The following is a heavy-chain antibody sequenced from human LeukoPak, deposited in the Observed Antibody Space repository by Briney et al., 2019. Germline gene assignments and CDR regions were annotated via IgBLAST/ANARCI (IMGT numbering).Heavy chain of an antibody. Sequence: GRSLRLSCAASGFTFSRYAMHWVRQAPGKGLEWVAVISDDGTFTLYGDSVRGRFTISRVSSKNTLYLQMNSLRPEDTAVYYCARDPYRDAPDYFDYWGQGTLVTVSS. D-gene: IGHD1-14*01. V-gene: IGHV3-30-3*01. CDR3: ARDPYRDAPDYFDY. CDR1: GFTFSRYA. CDR2: ISDDGTFT. J-gene: IGHJ4*02.